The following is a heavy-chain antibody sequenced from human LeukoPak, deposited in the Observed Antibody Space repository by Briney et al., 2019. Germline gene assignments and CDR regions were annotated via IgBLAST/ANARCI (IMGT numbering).Heavy chain of an antibody. J-gene: IGHJ4*02. Sequence: SETLSLTCAVYGGSFSGYYWSWIRQPPGKGLEWIGYIYYSGSTNYNPSLKSRVTISVDTSKNQFSLKLSSVTAADTAVYYCARDPLSGAFDYWGQGTLVTVSS. V-gene: IGHV4-59*01. CDR1: GGSFSGYY. CDR3: ARDPLSGAFDY. CDR2: IYYSGST. D-gene: IGHD1-26*01.